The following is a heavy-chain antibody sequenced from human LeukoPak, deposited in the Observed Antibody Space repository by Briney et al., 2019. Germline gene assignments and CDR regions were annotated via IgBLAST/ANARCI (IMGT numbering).Heavy chain of an antibody. CDR2: INTNTGNP. V-gene: IGHV7-4-1*02. Sequence: GASVKVSCKASGYTFTSYAMNWVRQAPGQGLEWMGWINTNTGNPTYAQGFTGRFVFSLDTSVSTAYLQISSLKAEDTAVYYCARDLEAFLELNTATVGMDVWGQGTTVSVSS. D-gene: IGHD5-18*01. J-gene: IGHJ6*02. CDR1: GYTFTSYA. CDR3: ARDLEAFLELNTATVGMDV.